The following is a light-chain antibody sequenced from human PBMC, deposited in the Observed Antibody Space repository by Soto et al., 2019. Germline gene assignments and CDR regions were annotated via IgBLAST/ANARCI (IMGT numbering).Light chain of an antibody. Sequence: EIVLTQSPGTLSLSPGERATLSCRASQSVSSGYLAWYQQKPGQAPRLLIYGASSRATGIPDRFSGSGSGTDFTLTISRLVPEVLGVYDCQKYGIFLCSSFDLGPNLDIK. CDR2: GAS. CDR1: QSVSSGY. J-gene: IGKJ2*01. CDR3: QKYGIFLCSS. V-gene: IGKV3-20*01.